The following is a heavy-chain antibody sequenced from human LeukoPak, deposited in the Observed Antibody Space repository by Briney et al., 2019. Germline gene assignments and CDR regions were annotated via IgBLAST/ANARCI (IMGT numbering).Heavy chain of an antibody. CDR1: GFTFSSYG. D-gene: IGHD3-16*01. CDR2: IRYDGSNK. CDR3: AEDWGGWVGKGWSGYFDN. Sequence: GGSLRLSCVASGFTFSSYGMHWVRQAPGKGLEWVSFIRYDGSNKYYADSVKGRLTISRDNSKNTVYLQMNTLRAEDTALYFWAEDWGGWVGKGWSGYFDNWGPGNLGTVSS. J-gene: IGHJ4*02. V-gene: IGHV3-30*02.